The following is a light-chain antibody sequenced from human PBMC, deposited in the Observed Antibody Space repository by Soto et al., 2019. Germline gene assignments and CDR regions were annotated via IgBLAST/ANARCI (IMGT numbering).Light chain of an antibody. J-gene: IGKJ1*01. CDR2: GAS. CDR3: QHYNNWPPWT. CDR1: QSVSSS. Sequence: EIVLTQSPGTLSLSPGERATLSCRASQSVSSSLAWYQQKPGQAPRLLIYGASIRATGIPARFSGSGSGTEFTLTISSLQSEDFAVYYCQHYNNWPPWTFGQGTKVDIK. V-gene: IGKV3-15*01.